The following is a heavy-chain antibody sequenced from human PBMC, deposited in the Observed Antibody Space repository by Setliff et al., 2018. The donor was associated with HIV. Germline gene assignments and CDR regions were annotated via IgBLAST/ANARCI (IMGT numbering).Heavy chain of an antibody. CDR2: IWYDGSNK. CDR1: GFTFSSYV. CDR3: AKVYGTRPLGYCGSPSCRKEFDF. D-gene: IGHD2-15*01. V-gene: IGHV3-33*06. Sequence: GGSLRLSCAASGFTFSSYVMHWVRQAPGKGLEWVAVIWYDGSNKYYADSVKGRFTISRGNSKNTLYLQMNSLRAEDTAVYYCAKVYGTRPLGYCGSPSCRKEFDFWGQGTLVTVSS. J-gene: IGHJ4*02.